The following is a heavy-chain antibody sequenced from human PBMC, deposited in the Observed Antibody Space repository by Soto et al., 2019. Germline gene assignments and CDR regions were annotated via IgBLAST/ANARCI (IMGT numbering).Heavy chain of an antibody. Sequence: PGGSLRLSCAASGFTVSSNYMSWVRQAPGKGLEWVSVIYSGGSTYYADSVKGRFTISRDNAKNSLYLQMNSLRDEDTAVYYCARLFSGYGMDVWGQGTTVTVSS. CDR3: ARLFSGYGMDV. V-gene: IGHV3-53*01. CDR2: IYSGGST. D-gene: IGHD1-26*01. CDR1: GFTVSSNY. J-gene: IGHJ6*02.